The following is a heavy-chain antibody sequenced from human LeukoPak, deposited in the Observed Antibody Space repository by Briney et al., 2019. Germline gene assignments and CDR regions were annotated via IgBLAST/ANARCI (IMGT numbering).Heavy chain of an antibody. D-gene: IGHD3-22*01. CDR2: ISSSSSYI. Sequence: GGSLRLSCAASGFTFSSYSMNWVRQAPGKGLEWVSSISSSSSYIYYADSVKGRFTISRDNAKNSLYLQMNSLRAEDTAVYYCARSSKESNLPEYYYDSSGYYRLAWGQGTLVTVSS. CDR3: ARSSKESNLPEYYYDSSGYYRLA. V-gene: IGHV3-21*01. J-gene: IGHJ5*02. CDR1: GFTFSSYS.